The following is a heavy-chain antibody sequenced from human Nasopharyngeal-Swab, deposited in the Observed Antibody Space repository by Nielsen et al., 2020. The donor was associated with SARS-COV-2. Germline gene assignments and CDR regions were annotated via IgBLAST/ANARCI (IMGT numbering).Heavy chain of an antibody. V-gene: IGHV3-30*03. J-gene: IGHJ4*02. Sequence: GESLKISCAASGFTFSSLGMHWVRQAPGKGLEWVAFIAHDARNEYYGDSVKGRFSISRASSKNTLYLQMDSLRGEDTAVYYCARDAPAHYGAFYWGRGTLVTVSS. CDR1: GFTFSSLG. CDR3: ARDAPAHYGAFY. CDR2: IAHDARNE. D-gene: IGHD4-17*01.